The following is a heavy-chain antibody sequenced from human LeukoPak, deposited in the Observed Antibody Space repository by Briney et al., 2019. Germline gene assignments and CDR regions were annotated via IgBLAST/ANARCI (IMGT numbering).Heavy chain of an antibody. J-gene: IGHJ5*02. D-gene: IGHD2-2*01. CDR1: GFTFSSYS. CDR2: ISSSSSYI. Sequence: GGSLRLSCAASGFTFSSYSMNWVRQAPGKGLEWVSSISSSSSYIYYADSVKGRSTISRDNAKNSLYLQMNSLRAEDTAVYYCASLGYCSSTSCWAGFDPWGQGTLVTVSS. CDR3: ASLGYCSSTSCWAGFDP. V-gene: IGHV3-21*01.